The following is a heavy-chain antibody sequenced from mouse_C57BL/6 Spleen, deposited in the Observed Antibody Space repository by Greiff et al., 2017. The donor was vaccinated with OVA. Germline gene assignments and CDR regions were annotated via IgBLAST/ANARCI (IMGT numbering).Heavy chain of an antibody. V-gene: IGHV2-5*01. Sequence: QVQLQQSGPGLVQPSQSLSITCTVSGFSLTSYGVHWVRQSPGKGLEWLGVIWRGGSTDYNAAFMSRLSITKDNSKSQVFFKMNSLQADDTAIYYCAKPIYYDSYWYFDVWGTGTTVTVSS. CDR2: IWRGGST. CDR1: GFSLTSYG. D-gene: IGHD2-4*01. J-gene: IGHJ1*03. CDR3: AKPIYYDSYWYFDV.